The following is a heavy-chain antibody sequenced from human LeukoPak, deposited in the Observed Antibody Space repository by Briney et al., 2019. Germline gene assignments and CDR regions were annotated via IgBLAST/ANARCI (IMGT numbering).Heavy chain of an antibody. Sequence: GGSLRLSCAASGFTFTNAWMSWVRQAPGKGLEWVGHIKSKTDGGTSDYAAPVKGRFTISRDDSKDTLYLQMNSLGAEDTAVYYCVSGGNDQWPDAVVYWGQGTLVTVSS. D-gene: IGHD4-23*01. V-gene: IGHV3-15*01. CDR1: GFTFTNAW. CDR3: VSGGNDQWPDAVVY. CDR2: IKSKTDGGTS. J-gene: IGHJ4*02.